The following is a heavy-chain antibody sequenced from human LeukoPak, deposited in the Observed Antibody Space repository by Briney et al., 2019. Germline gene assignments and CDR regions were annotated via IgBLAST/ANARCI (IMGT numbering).Heavy chain of an antibody. Sequence: SETLSLTCSVSGGPISSYYWSWIRQPPGKGLEWIGYIYYSGSTNYNPSLKSRVTISVDTSKNQFSLKLSSVTAADTAVYYCARQQYYDSSGYIGLNAFDIWGQGTMVTVSS. J-gene: IGHJ3*02. CDR3: ARQQYYDSSGYIGLNAFDI. CDR1: GGPISSYY. CDR2: IYYSGST. V-gene: IGHV4-59*08. D-gene: IGHD3-22*01.